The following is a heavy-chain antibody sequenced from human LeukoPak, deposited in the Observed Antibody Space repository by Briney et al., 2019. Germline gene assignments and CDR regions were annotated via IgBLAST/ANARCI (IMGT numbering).Heavy chain of an antibody. CDR3: ARHPAASYYDFWSGYPNYYYYMDV. V-gene: IGHV4-38-2*01. CDR1: GYSISSGYY. J-gene: IGHJ6*03. Sequence: SETLSLTCAVSGYSISSGYYWGWIRQPPGKGLEWIGSIYHSGSTYYNPSLKSRVTISVDTSKNQFSLKLSSVTAADTAVYYCARHPAASYYDFWSGYPNYYYYMDVWGKGTTVTASS. CDR2: IYHSGST. D-gene: IGHD3-3*01.